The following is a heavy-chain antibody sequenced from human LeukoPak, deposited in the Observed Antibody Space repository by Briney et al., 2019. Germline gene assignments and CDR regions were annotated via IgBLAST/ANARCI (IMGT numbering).Heavy chain of an antibody. D-gene: IGHD3-22*01. J-gene: IGHJ4*02. Sequence: ASVKVSCKASGYTFTSYGISWVRQAPGQGLEWMGWISAYNGNTNYAQKLQGRVTMTTDTSTSTAYMELRSLRSDDTAVYYCARALLNDYYDSSGYYDYWGQGTLVTVSS. V-gene: IGHV1-18*01. CDR2: ISAYNGNT. CDR1: GYTFTSYG. CDR3: ARALLNDYYDSSGYYDY.